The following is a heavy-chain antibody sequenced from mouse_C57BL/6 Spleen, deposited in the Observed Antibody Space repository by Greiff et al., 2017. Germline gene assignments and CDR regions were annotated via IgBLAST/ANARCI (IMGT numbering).Heavy chain of an antibody. J-gene: IGHJ2*01. CDR3: AVHYYVSSAPFDY. Sequence: QVQLQQSGAELVKPGASVKLSCKASGYTFTSYWMHRVKQRPGQGLEWIGMIHPNSGSTNYNEKFKSKATLTVDKSSSTAYMQLSSLTTDDAAVYYCAVHYYVSSAPFDYWGQGTTLTVSS. V-gene: IGHV1-64*01. CDR2: IHPNSGST. D-gene: IGHD1-1*01. CDR1: GYTFTSYW.